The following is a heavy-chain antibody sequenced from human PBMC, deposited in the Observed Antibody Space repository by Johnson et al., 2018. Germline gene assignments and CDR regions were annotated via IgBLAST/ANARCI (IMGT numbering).Heavy chain of an antibody. CDR1: GFTFDDYT. Sequence: QVQLVQSGGVVVQPGGSLRLSCAASGFTFDDYTMHWVRQAPGKGLEWVAVIWYDGSNKYYADSVKGRFTISRDNSKNTLYLQMNSLRAEDTAVYYCARDRTTLGPHYYDGMDVWGQGTTVTVSS. CDR3: ARDRTTLGPHYYDGMDV. V-gene: IGHV3-33*08. D-gene: IGHD4-17*01. CDR2: IWYDGSNK. J-gene: IGHJ6*02.